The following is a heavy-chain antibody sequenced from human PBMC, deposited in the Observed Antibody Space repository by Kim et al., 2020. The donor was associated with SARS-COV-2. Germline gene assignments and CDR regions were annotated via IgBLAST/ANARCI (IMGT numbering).Heavy chain of an antibody. D-gene: IGHD6-13*01. CDR3: ARKGSSWPVDY. V-gene: IGHV4-30-2*04. Sequence: TSSNPSLKSRVTISVDTSKNQFSLKLSSVTATDTAVYYCARKGSSWPVDYWGQGTLVTVSS. CDR2: T. J-gene: IGHJ4*02.